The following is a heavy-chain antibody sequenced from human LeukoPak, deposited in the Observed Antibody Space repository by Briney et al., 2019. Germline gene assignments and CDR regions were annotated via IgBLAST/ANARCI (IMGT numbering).Heavy chain of an antibody. CDR1: GFTFRTYA. CDR3: AKDKAPGSWHTPSDF. Sequence: GGSLRLSCAASGFTFRTYAMSWVRQAPGKGLEWVSGISDSGDGTYSEASEKGRFTISRDNSKNTVFLQMNSLRADDTAKYYCAKDKAPGSWHTPSDFWGQGTLVTVSS. CDR2: ISDSGDGT. J-gene: IGHJ4*02. D-gene: IGHD6-13*01. V-gene: IGHV3-23*01.